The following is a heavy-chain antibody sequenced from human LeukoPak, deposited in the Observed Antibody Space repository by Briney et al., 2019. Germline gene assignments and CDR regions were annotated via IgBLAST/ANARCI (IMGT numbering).Heavy chain of an antibody. Sequence: PGGSLRLSCAASGFTFSSYGMSWVRQAPGKGREWVSAISGSGGSTYYADSVKGRFTISRDNSKNTLYLQMNSLRAEDTAVYYCAKENYYDSSGYDYWGQGTLVTVSS. J-gene: IGHJ4*02. V-gene: IGHV3-23*01. D-gene: IGHD3-22*01. CDR3: AKENYYDSSGYDY. CDR1: GFTFSSYG. CDR2: ISGSGGST.